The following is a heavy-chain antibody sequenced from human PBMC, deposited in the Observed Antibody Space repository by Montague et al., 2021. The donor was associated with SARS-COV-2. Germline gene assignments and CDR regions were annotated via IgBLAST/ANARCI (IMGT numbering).Heavy chain of an antibody. J-gene: IGHJ4*02. CDR1: GDSIRNSDYS. Sequence: ETLSLTCTVSGDSIRNSDYSWGWFRQPLGKGLEWIGNIYNGGTTFYNPSLRSRVTIFVDTSKNQFSLKLSSVTAADTAVYYCATRTRYPQNDFGFWGQGTLVTVSS. D-gene: IGHD2-15*01. V-gene: IGHV4-39*01. CDR3: ATRTRYPQNDFGF. CDR2: IYNGGTT.